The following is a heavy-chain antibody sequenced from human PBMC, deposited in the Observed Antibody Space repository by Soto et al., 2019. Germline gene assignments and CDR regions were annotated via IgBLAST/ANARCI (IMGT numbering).Heavy chain of an antibody. CDR3: AILMGVVTVDY. D-gene: IGHD2-21*02. CDR1: GGSISSTGHY. CDR2: IYYAGSP. Sequence: QLQLQESGPGLVKPSETLSLTCSVSGGSISSTGHYWGWIRQPPGKGLEWIGNIYYAGSPYYNPSIKXRXTXSXXTSKNHFSLALTSVTAADTAVYYCAILMGVVTVDYWGQGALVTVSS. V-gene: IGHV4-39*02. J-gene: IGHJ4*02.